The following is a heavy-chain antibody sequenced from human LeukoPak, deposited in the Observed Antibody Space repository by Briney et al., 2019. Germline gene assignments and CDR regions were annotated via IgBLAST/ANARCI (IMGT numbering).Heavy chain of an antibody. D-gene: IGHD6-13*01. J-gene: IGHJ4*02. CDR3: ARDSHHSSSWFDY. Sequence: KVYGRVTMTTDTSTSTAYMELRSLRSDDTAVYYCARDSHHSSSWFDYWGQGTLVTVSS. V-gene: IGHV1-18*01.